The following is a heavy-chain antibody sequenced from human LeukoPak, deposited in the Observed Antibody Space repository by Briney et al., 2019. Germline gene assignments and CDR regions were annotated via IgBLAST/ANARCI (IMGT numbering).Heavy chain of an antibody. Sequence: TGGSLRLSCAASGFTFSDYTINWVRQAPGKGLEWVSSISSTSNYIYHADSLKGRVTISRDNAKNSLSLQMNSLRVEDTAVYYCAKLLVGSSSWYPTFTVPSNYYYYGMDVWGQGTTVTVSS. CDR3: AKLLVGSSSWYPTFTVPSNYYYYGMDV. CDR1: GFTFSDYT. J-gene: IGHJ6*02. CDR2: ISSTSNYI. V-gene: IGHV3-21*01. D-gene: IGHD6-13*01.